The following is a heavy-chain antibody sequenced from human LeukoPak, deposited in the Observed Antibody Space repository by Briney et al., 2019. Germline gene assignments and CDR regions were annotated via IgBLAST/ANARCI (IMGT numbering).Heavy chain of an antibody. CDR2: TYYRSQWYY. CDR1: RDSVSSNIAT. CDR3: ARERSSWYYLDY. Sequence: SQTLSLTCVISRDSVSSNIATWNWIRQSPSRGLEWLGRTYYRSQWYYDYAVSVRSRININPDTSKNQFSLQLSSVTPEDTAVYFCARERSSWYYLDYWGQGMLVTVSS. D-gene: IGHD6-13*01. V-gene: IGHV6-1*01. J-gene: IGHJ4*02.